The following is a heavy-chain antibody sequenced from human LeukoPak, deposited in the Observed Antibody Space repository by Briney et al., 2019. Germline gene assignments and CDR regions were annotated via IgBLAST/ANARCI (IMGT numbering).Heavy chain of an antibody. J-gene: IGHJ4*02. V-gene: IGHV1-18*01. Sequence: ASLKVSRKASVYNFTYYGISWVRQAPGQGLEWMGWISAYSGDTNYAQRLQGRLTMTTDTSPTTAYLELRSLTSDDTAVYYCARAPSFGDYGGDYWGQGTLVTVSS. CDR3: ARAPSFGDYGGDY. CDR2: ISAYSGDT. CDR1: VYNFTYYG. D-gene: IGHD4-17*01.